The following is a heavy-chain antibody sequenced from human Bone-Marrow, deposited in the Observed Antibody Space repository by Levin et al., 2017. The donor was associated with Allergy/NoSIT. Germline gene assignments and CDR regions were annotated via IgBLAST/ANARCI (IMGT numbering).Heavy chain of an antibody. J-gene: IGHJ6*03. CDR2: ISNGGDTV. CDR3: ARDPCDIGDYRDV. D-gene: IGHD2-15*01. CDR1: GFTFSGYE. Sequence: GESLKISCTVSGFTFSGYEMNWVRQAPRKGLEWVAYISNGGDTVYYADSVKGRFTISRDNARNSLYLQMSGLRAEDTAVYYCARDPCDIGDYRDVWGKGTTVTV. V-gene: IGHV3-48*03.